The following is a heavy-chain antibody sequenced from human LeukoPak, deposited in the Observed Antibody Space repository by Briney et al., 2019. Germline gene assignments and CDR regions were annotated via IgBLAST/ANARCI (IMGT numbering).Heavy chain of an antibody. CDR3: ARGVGDTVTTFSYYFGMDV. D-gene: IGHD4-17*01. Sequence: SETLSLTCAVSGGSISSSNWWSWVRQPPGKGLEWIGEIYHSGSTNYNPSLKSRVTMSVDTSKSQFSLKLSSVTAAATAVYYCARGVGDTVTTFSYYFGMDVWGQGTTVTVSS. V-gene: IGHV4-4*02. J-gene: IGHJ6*02. CDR2: IYHSGST. CDR1: GGSISSSNW.